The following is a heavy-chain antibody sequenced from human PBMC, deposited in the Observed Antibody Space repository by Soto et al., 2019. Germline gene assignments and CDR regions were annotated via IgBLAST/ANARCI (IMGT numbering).Heavy chain of an antibody. Sequence: SETLSLTCAVSGYSISSGYDWGWNRQPPGKGLEWIGSIYHSGSTYYNPSVKSRVTISVDTSKNQFSLKLSSVTAADTAVYYCASRTGYSSSSGMDVWGQGTTVTVSS. CDR1: GYSISSGYD. CDR2: IYHSGST. V-gene: IGHV4-38-2*01. CDR3: ASRTGYSSSSGMDV. D-gene: IGHD6-13*01. J-gene: IGHJ6*02.